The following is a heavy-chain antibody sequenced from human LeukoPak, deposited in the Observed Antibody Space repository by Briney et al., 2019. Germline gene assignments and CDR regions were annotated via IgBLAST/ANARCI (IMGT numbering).Heavy chain of an antibody. Sequence: PGGSLRLSCAVSGFTFSTYTMNWARQAPGKGLEWVSSMSNDVSYSHYADSVKGRFTISRDNAKNSLYVQMNSLRAEDTAVYYCVRGDTRDYWGQGTLVTVSS. J-gene: IGHJ4*02. CDR1: GFTFSTYT. CDR2: MSNDVSYS. V-gene: IGHV3-21*01. D-gene: IGHD2-2*01. CDR3: VRGDTRDY.